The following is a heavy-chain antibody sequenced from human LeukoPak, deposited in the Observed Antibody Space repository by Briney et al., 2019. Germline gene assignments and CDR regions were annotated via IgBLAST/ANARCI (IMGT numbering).Heavy chain of an antibody. CDR1: GGSINNYH. CDR2: IFSSGST. D-gene: IGHD2-2*02. CDR3: ARDIVVVPAAILEGYYYYMDV. Sequence: SETLSLTCTVSGGSINNYHWSWIRQPAGKGLEWIGRIFSSGSTNYNPSLKSRATMSVDTSKNHFSLKLSSVTAADTALYFCARDIVVVPAAILEGYYYYMDVWGKGTTVTVSS. J-gene: IGHJ6*03. V-gene: IGHV4-4*07.